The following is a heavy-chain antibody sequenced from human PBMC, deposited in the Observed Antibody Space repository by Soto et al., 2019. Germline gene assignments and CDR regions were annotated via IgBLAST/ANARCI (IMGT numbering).Heavy chain of an antibody. CDR1: GYTFNSHA. CDR2: INACNGNT. D-gene: IGHD3-10*02. V-gene: IGHV1-3*01. CDR3: GRDQSGIGYYVDWFDP. J-gene: IGHJ5*02. Sequence: QVQFMQSGAEVKKPGASVKVSCKASGYTFNSHAIHWVRQAPGQRPEWLGWINACNGNTYYSEKFEGRVTFTRDTAETTVNMQLTSLTSEDTAIYYCGRDQSGIGYYVDWFDPWGQGTLVTVSS.